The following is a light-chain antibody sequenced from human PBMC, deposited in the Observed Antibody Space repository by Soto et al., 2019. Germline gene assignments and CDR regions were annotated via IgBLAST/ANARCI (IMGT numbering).Light chain of an antibody. CDR2: GAS. Sequence: DIVLTQSPGTLSLSPGARAPLSCRASQSVSSNLAWYQQHPGQAPRLLIYGASTRATGIPARFSGSGSGTEFTLTISSLQSEDFAVYYCQQYNNWLLTFGGGTKVDIK. CDR1: QSVSSN. CDR3: QQYNNWLLT. V-gene: IGKV3-15*01. J-gene: IGKJ4*01.